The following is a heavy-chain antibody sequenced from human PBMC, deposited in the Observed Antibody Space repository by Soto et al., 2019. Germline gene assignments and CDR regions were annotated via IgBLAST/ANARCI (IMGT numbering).Heavy chain of an antibody. Sequence: EVQLVESGGGLVKPGGSLRLSCAASGFIFSSYTMNWVRQAPGKGLEWVSSISASSTYIYYADSLKGRFTISRDNAYNSLYLPMNSLRAEDTAVYYYARGWLRDPWMYWGQGTLVTVSS. CDR3: ARGWLRDPWMY. D-gene: IGHD5-12*01. CDR1: GFIFSSYT. CDR2: ISASSTYI. V-gene: IGHV3-21*01. J-gene: IGHJ4*02.